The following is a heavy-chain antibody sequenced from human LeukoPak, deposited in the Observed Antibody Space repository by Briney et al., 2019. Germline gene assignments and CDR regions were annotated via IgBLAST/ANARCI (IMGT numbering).Heavy chain of an antibody. J-gene: IGHJ4*02. D-gene: IGHD2-15*01. V-gene: IGHV4-39*01. CDR2: IYYSGSTYGST. Sequence: PSETLSLTCTVSGGSISSSSHYCGWIRQPPGKGLEWIGIIYYSGSTYGSTYYNPSLKSRVTVSLDTSKNQFSLTVTSVTAADTAVYYCARRYCSGGHCYYFDSWGQGTLVTVSS. CDR1: GGSISSSSHY. CDR3: ARRYCSGGHCYYFDS.